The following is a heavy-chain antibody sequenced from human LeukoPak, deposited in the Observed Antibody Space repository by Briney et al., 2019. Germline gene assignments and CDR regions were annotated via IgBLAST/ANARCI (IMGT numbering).Heavy chain of an antibody. CDR2: IHYSGNT. CDR3: ARDRGYNWNYSWFDP. D-gene: IGHD1-7*01. Sequence: PSETLSLTCTVSGGSMSSGDYYWSWIRQPPGKGLEWIGYIHYSGNTYYNPSLKSRLIISVDMSKNQFSLKLRSVTAADTAVYYCARDRGYNWNYSWFDPWGQGTLVTVSS. V-gene: IGHV4-30-4*08. J-gene: IGHJ5*02. CDR1: GGSMSSGDYY.